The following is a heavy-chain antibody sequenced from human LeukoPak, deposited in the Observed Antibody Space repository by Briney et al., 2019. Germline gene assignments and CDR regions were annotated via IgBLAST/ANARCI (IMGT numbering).Heavy chain of an antibody. CDR1: GGSFSGYY. V-gene: IGHV4-34*01. CDR2: INHSGST. D-gene: IGHD3-3*01. J-gene: IGHJ5*02. Sequence: PSETLSLTCAVYGGSFSGYYWSWIRQPPRKGLEWIGEINHSGSTNYNPSLKSRVTISVDTSKNQFSLKLSSVTAADTAVYYCARGVLRFLGWQSIWFDPWGQGTLVTVSS. CDR3: ARGVLRFLGWQSIWFDP.